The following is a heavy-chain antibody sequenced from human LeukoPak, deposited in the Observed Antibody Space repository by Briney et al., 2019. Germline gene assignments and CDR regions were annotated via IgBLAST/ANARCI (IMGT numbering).Heavy chain of an antibody. CDR3: ARSCRDGYRDFDY. CDR1: GYSFTSYW. Sequence: GESLKISCQGSGYSFTSYWIGWVRQMPGKGLEWMGIIYPGDSDTRYGPSFQGQVTISADKSISTAYLQWSSQKASDTAMYYCARSCRDGYRDFDYWGQGTLVTVSS. V-gene: IGHV5-51*01. J-gene: IGHJ4*02. CDR2: IYPGDSDT. D-gene: IGHD5-24*01.